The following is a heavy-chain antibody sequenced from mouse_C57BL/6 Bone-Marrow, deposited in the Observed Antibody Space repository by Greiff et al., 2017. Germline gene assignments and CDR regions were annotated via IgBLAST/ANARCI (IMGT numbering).Heavy chain of an antibody. V-gene: IGHV5-16*01. CDR3: ARDTGSSYGYFDV. Sequence: EVHLVESEGGLVQPGSSMKLSCTASGFTFSDYYMAWVRQVPEKGLEWVANINYDGSSTYYLASLKSRFIISRDNAKNILYLQMSSLKSEDTATYYCARDTGSSYGYFDVWGTGTTVTVSS. J-gene: IGHJ1*03. CDR2: INYDGSST. CDR1: GFTFSDYY. D-gene: IGHD1-1*01.